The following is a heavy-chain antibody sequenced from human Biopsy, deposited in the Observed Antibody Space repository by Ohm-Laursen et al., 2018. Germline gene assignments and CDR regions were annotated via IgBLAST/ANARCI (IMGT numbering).Heavy chain of an antibody. CDR2: ISHTGST. V-gene: IGHV4-34*01. CDR1: NVSFSSFY. J-gene: IGHJ4*02. CDR3: ARHSFGSGRDF. Sequence: SDTLSLTCVVSNVSFSSFYWSWIRQPPGKGLEWIGEISHTGSTNYNPSLKSRVTISVDTSNNQFSLKLSSLTAADTAVYYCARHSFGSGRDFWGQGTLVTVSS. D-gene: IGHD3-10*01.